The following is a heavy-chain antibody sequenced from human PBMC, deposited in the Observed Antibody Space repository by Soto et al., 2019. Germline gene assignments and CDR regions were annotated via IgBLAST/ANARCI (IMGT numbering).Heavy chain of an antibody. J-gene: IGHJ5*02. V-gene: IGHV1-46*03. CDR3: ARGGGIVVVIAPYDR. D-gene: IGHD2-21*01. CDR2: INPSGGYT. CDR1: GYTFSSYY. Sequence: QVQLVQSGAEVKKPGASVKVSCKASGYTFSSYYMNWVRQAPGQGLEWLGIINPSGGYTTYAQRFLSRVTMTSDTSTSTVHMELGSLTSEDTAVYYCARGGGIVVVIAPYDRWGQGTLVTVSS.